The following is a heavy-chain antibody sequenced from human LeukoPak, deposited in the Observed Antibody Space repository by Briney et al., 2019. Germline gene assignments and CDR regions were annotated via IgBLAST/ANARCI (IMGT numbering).Heavy chain of an antibody. CDR2: ISGSGGST. J-gene: IGHJ4*02. Sequence: AGGSLRLSCAASGFTFSSYAMSWVRQAPGKGLEWVSAISGSGGSTYYADSVKGRFTISRDNSKNTLYLQMNSLRAEDTAVYYCAKATVLWFGEDYWGQGTLVTVSS. D-gene: IGHD3-10*01. CDR1: GFTFSSYA. V-gene: IGHV3-23*01. CDR3: AKATVLWFGEDY.